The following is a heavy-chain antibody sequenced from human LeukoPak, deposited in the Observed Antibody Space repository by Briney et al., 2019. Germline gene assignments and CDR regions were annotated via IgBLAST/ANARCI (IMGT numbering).Heavy chain of an antibody. CDR2: IYHSGST. Sequence: SETLSLTCAVSGGSISSGGYSWSWIRQPPGEGLEWIGYIYHSGSTYYNPSLKSRVTISVDRSKNQFSLKLSSVTAADTAVYYCPRLATGGWFDPWGQETLVTVSS. CDR1: GGSISSGGYS. V-gene: IGHV4-30-2*01. CDR3: PRLATGGWFDP. J-gene: IGHJ5*02. D-gene: IGHD5-12*01.